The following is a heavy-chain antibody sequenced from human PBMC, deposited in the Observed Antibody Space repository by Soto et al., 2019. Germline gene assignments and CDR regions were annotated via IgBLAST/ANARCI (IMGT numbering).Heavy chain of an antibody. D-gene: IGHD6-6*01. Sequence: SQTLSLTCAISGDSVSSNSAAWNWIRQSPSRGLEWLGRTYYRSKWYSDYAVSVKSRITINPDTSKNQFSLQLNSVTPEDTVVYYCARAKEYTSSSGMDVWGQGTTVTVSS. CDR2: TYYRSKWYS. V-gene: IGHV6-1*01. CDR1: GDSVSSNSAA. J-gene: IGHJ6*02. CDR3: ARAKEYTSSSGMDV.